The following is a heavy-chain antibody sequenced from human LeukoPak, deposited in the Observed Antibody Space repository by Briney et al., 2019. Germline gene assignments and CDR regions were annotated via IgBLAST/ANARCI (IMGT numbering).Heavy chain of an antibody. CDR3: ARDLFYSVSGTYYNVGRVFNY. D-gene: IGHD3-10*01. J-gene: IGHJ4*02. Sequence: GASVKVSCKASGFTFTGYYMHWVRQAPGQGLEWMGWINPNSSGTNYAQKFQGRVTMTRDTSITTAYMELTSLRSDDTAVYYCARDLFYSVSGTYYNVGRVFNYWGQGTLVTVSS. CDR1: GFTFTGYY. V-gene: IGHV1-2*02. CDR2: INPNSSGT.